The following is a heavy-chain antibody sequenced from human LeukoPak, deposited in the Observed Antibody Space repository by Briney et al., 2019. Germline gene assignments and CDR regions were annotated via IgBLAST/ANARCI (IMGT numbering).Heavy chain of an antibody. D-gene: IGHD3-10*01. J-gene: IGHJ4*02. CDR1: GYTFTGYY. CDR2: INPNSGGT. CDR3: ARTMVRGVIRVAGFDY. Sequence: ASVKVSCKASGYTFTGYYMHWVRQATGQGLEWMGWINPNSGGTNYAQKFQGRVTMTRDTSISTAYMELSRLRSDDTAVYYCARTMVRGVIRVAGFDYWGQGTLVTVSS. V-gene: IGHV1-2*02.